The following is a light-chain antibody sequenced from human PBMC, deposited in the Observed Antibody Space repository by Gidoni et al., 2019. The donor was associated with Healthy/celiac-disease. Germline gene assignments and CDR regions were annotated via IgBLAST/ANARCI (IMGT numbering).Light chain of an antibody. J-gene: IGKJ5*01. CDR2: AAS. V-gene: IGKV1-39*01. CDR1: QSISSY. Sequence: DIQMTQSPSSLSASVGDRVTITRRASQSISSYLNWYQQKPGKAPKLLIYAASSLQSGVPSRFSGSGSGTDFTLTISSLQPEDFATYYCQLSYSTPIAFGQGTRLEIK. CDR3: QLSYSTPIA.